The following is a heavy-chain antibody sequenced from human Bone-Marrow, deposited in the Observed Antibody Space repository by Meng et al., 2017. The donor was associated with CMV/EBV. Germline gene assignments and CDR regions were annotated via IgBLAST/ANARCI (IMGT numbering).Heavy chain of an antibody. CDR3: AKGGYTSWFDY. D-gene: IGHD5-24*01. CDR1: GFTFSRYG. V-gene: IGHV3-23*01. J-gene: IGHJ4*02. CDR2: IGDTGRIT. Sequence: ELQLLVSGVNFVQPGGSLRLSCAAPGFTFSRYGMSWVRQAPGKGLEWVSIIGDTGRITYYADSARGRFTISRDNAKSTLYLQMNSLRAEDTAVYYCAKGGYTSWFDYWGRRTLVTVSS.